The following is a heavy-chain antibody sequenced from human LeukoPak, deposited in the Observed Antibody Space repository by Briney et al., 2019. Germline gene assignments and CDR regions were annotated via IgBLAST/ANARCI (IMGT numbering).Heavy chain of an antibody. CDR1: GGSISSYY. CDR2: IYYSGST. V-gene: IGHV4-59*01. D-gene: IGHD2-2*01. CDR3: ASIRPVVVPAGHRDYYYYYMDV. J-gene: IGHJ6*03. Sequence: SSETLSLTCTVSGGSISSYYWSWIRQPPGKGLEWIGYIYYSGSTNYNPSLKSRVTISVDTSKNQFSLKLSSVTAADTAVYYCASIRPVVVPAGHRDYYYYYMDVWGKGTTVTVSS.